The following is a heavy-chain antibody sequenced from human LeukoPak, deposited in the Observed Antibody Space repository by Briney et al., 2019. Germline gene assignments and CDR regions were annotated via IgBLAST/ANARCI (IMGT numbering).Heavy chain of an antibody. CDR3: ARPVTGIAAAGTNY. D-gene: IGHD6-13*01. J-gene: IGHJ4*02. CDR2: ISSSGSTI. Sequence: LSLTCAVSGGSISSGGYSWSWIRQAPGKGLEWVSYISSSGSTIYYADSVKGRFTISRDNAKNSLYLQMNSLRAEDTAVYYCARPVTGIAAAGTNYWGQGTLVTVSS. CDR1: GGSISSGGYS. V-gene: IGHV3-11*01.